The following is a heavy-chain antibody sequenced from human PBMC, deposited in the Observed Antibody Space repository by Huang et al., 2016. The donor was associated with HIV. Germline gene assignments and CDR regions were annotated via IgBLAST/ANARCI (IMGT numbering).Heavy chain of an antibody. CDR2: RIPVFDSP. V-gene: IGHV1-69*13. J-gene: IGHJ4*02. CDR1: GGPFRSYS. CDR3: ARGSLEYSVSSSLDY. Sequence: QVQLLQSGAEVKKPGSSVKVSCKASGGPFRSYSLALVRQAPGQGLDGMASRIPVFDSPNYAQKLQGRVRVTADESTSTVYMEVRDLRPDDTAVYFCARGSLEYSVSSSLDYWGQGTHVTVSS. D-gene: IGHD4-4*01.